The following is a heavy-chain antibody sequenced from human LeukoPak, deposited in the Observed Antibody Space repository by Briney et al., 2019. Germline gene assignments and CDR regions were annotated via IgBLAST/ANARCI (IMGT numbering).Heavy chain of an antibody. CDR2: MSSGGST. CDR3: ARAMSIAARLQTIFDY. CDR1: GDSISYFY. Sequence: SETLSLTCSVSGDSISYFYWSWIRQAAGKGLEWIGRMSSGGSTEYNASLKSRVTMSVDTSKNQFSLNLTSVTAADTAVYYCARAMSIAARLQTIFDYWAQGTLVTVSS. V-gene: IGHV4-4*07. D-gene: IGHD6-6*01. J-gene: IGHJ4*02.